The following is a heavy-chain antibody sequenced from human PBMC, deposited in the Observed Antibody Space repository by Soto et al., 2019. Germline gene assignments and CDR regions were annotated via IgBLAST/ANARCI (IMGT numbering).Heavy chain of an antibody. CDR3: ATHPMATITYYSGMDV. CDR2: IIPIFDTA. D-gene: IGHD5-12*01. Sequence: QVQLVQSGAEVKKPGSSVRVSCKDSGGTFSSYAISWVRQAPGQGLEWKGGIIPIFDTADYAQKFQGRVTITADESTSTAYMELSSLRSEDTAVYYCATHPMATITYYSGMDVWGQGTTVTVSS. J-gene: IGHJ6*02. V-gene: IGHV1-69*12. CDR1: GGTFSSYA.